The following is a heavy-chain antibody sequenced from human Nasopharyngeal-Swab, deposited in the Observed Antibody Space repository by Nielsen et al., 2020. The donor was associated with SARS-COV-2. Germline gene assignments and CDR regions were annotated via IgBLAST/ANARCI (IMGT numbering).Heavy chain of an antibody. CDR3: AKDGPSGFGIVGATKGEYYFDY. CDR1: GFTFSSYA. V-gene: IGHV3-23*01. Sequence: GGSLRLSCAASGFTFSSYAMSWVRQAPGKGLEWVSAISGSGGSTYYADSAKGRFTISRDNSKNTLYLQMNSLRAEDTAVYYCAKDGPSGFGIVGATKGEYYFDYWGQGTLVTVSS. D-gene: IGHD1-26*01. CDR2: ISGSGGST. J-gene: IGHJ4*02.